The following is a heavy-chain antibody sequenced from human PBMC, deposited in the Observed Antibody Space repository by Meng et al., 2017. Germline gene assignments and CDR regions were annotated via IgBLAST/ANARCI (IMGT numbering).Heavy chain of an antibody. D-gene: IGHD6-19*01. CDR1: GFTFSSYA. J-gene: IGHJ4*02. Sequence: QVQVVEVGGGVVQPGRSLRLSCAASGFTFSSYAMHWVRQAPGKGLEWVAVISYDGSNKYYADSVKGRFTISRDNSKNTLYLQMNSLRAEDTAVYYCARDPGAVAGTARDYWGQGTLVTVSS. V-gene: IGHV3-30*01. CDR3: ARDPGAVAGTARDY. CDR2: ISYDGSNK.